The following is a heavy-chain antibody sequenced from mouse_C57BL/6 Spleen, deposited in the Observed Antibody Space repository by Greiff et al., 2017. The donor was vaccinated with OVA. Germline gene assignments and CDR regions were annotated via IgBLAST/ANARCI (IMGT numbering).Heavy chain of an antibody. CDR1: GYSITSCYY. Sequence: EVQLLQPGPGLVKPSQSLTLSCTATGYSITSCYYRNWKRQFPGNKQGWMGYISYDGSNNYNPSFKNRISITGDTSKNQFFLKLNSVTAEDAAAYYCAGGGILGPFAYWGQGALVTGSA. CDR2: ISYDGSN. CDR3: AGGGILGPFAY. D-gene: IGHD4-1*01. V-gene: IGHV3-6*01. J-gene: IGHJ3*01.